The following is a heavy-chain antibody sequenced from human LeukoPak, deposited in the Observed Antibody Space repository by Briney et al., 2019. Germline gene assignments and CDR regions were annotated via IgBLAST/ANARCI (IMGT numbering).Heavy chain of an antibody. CDR3: ARSHGADGYYWVDY. V-gene: IGHV3-30-3*01. Sequence: GGSLRLSCAASGFTFKSYAMHWVRQAPGKGLEWVAVISNNDGSNKYYADSVKGRLTISRDNSRNTLYLQMNSLRAEDTAVYYCARSHGADGYYWVDYWGQGTLVTVSS. CDR2: ISNNDGSNK. CDR1: GFTFKSYA. D-gene: IGHD3-22*01. J-gene: IGHJ4*02.